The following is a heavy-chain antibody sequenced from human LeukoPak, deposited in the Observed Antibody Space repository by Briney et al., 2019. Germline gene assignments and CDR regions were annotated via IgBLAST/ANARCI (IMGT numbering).Heavy chain of an antibody. J-gene: IGHJ6*02. CDR3: ASSVVPAAIPYYYYSGMDV. Sequence: PSQTLSLTCAFSGGSISSGGYSGSWIRQPPGKGLELIGYIYQSGSTYYNPSLKSRVTISVDRSKNQFSLKLSSVPAADTAVYHCASSVVPAAIPYYYYSGMDVWGQGTTVTVSS. V-gene: IGHV4-30-2*01. CDR2: IYQSGST. CDR1: GGSISSGGYS. D-gene: IGHD2-2*01.